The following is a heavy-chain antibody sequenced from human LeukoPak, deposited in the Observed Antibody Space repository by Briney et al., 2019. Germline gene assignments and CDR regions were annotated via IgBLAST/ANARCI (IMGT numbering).Heavy chain of an antibody. CDR3: ARDRGGRTGYASGDFDF. Sequence: PSETLSLTWAVSSYSISSGYYWDWIRQPPGKGLEWIGTIFHSGRAYYNPSLKSRVTMSVDTSKNQFSLKLTSVTAADTAVYYCARDRGGRTGYASGDFDFWGQATLVTVSS. CDR1: SYSISSGYY. J-gene: IGHJ4*02. D-gene: IGHD5-12*01. CDR2: IFHSGRA. V-gene: IGHV4-38-2*02.